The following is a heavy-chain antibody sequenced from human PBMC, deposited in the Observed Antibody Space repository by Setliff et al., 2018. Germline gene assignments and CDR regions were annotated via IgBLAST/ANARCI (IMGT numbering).Heavy chain of an antibody. D-gene: IGHD3-16*01. CDR1: GFTFSGSA. Sequence: PGGSLRLSCAASGFTFSGSAMHWVRQASGKGLEWVASITSGSSNIWYADSVKGRFTISRDNAKNSLYMQMNSLRAEDTAVYYCARGGSPYYFDYWGQGTLVTVSS. V-gene: IGHV3-21*01. J-gene: IGHJ4*02. CDR3: ARGGSPYYFDY. CDR2: ITSGSSNI.